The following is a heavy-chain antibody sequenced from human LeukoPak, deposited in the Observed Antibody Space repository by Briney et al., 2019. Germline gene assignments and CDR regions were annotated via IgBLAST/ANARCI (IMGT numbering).Heavy chain of an antibody. D-gene: IGHD1-26*01. CDR2: IYYSGST. Sequence: SETLSLTCTVSGDSISSGDYYWSWIRQPPGKGLEWIGYIYYSGSTYYNPSLKSRVTISVDTSKNQFSLKLSSVTAADTAVYYCARDAPYSVSYYAFDIWGQGTMLTVSS. CDR3: ARDAPYSVSYYAFDI. CDR1: GDSISSGDYY. J-gene: IGHJ3*02. V-gene: IGHV4-30-4*08.